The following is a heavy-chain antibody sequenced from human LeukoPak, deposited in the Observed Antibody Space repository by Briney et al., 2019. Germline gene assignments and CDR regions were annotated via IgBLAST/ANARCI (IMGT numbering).Heavy chain of an antibody. CDR3: AKDKGFRDIVVVPAALGDY. CDR1: GFTFSNYW. CDR2: IQEDGSAQ. D-gene: IGHD2-2*01. V-gene: IGHV3-7*03. J-gene: IGHJ4*02. Sequence: GGSLRLSCAASGFTFSNYWTSWVRQAPGKGLEWVGNIQEDGSAQYYVDSVKGRFTISRDNAKNSLYLQMNSLRAEDTALYYCAKDKGFRDIVVVPAALGDYWGQGTLVTVSS.